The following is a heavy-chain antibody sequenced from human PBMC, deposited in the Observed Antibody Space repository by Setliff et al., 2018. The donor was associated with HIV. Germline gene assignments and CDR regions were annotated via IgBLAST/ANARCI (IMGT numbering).Heavy chain of an antibody. CDR2: IYYSGRT. J-gene: IGHJ3*02. Sequence: SETLSLTCAVYDGSFSGYYWSWIRQPPGKGLEWIWEIYYSGRTNYNPSLKSRVTISVDTSNKQFSLRLSSVTAADTAVYFSARGLANWVGRRAFDIWGQGTMVTVSS. CDR1: DGSFSGYY. CDR3: ARGLANWVGRRAFDI. V-gene: IGHV4-34*01. D-gene: IGHD1-1*01.